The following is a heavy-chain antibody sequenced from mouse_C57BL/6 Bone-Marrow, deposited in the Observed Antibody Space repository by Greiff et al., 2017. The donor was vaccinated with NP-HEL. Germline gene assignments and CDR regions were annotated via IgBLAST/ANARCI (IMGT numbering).Heavy chain of an antibody. CDR1: GFSLTSYG. CDR2: IWRGGST. CDR3: AKNGYSIYYAMDY. V-gene: IGHV2-5*01. D-gene: IGHD2-5*01. J-gene: IGHJ4*01. Sequence: QVQLQQSGPGLVQPSQSLSITCTVSGFSLTSYGVHWVRQSPGKGLEWLGVIWRGGSTDYNAAFMSRLSITKDNSKSQVFFKMNSLQADDTAIYYCAKNGYSIYYAMDYWGQGTSVTVSS.